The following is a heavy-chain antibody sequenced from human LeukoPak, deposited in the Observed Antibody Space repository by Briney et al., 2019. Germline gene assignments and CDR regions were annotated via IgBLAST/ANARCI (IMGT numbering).Heavy chain of an antibody. CDR1: GDSVSSYSAA. V-gene: IGHV6-1*01. D-gene: IGHD4-23*01. CDR3: ARSGGHDAFDI. Sequence: QTLSLTCAISGDSVSSYSAAWSWIRQSPSRGLEWLGRTYYRSKWYNDYAASVKSRITINPDTSKNQFSLQLTSVTPEDTAVYYCARSGGHDAFDIWGQGTMVTVSS. CDR2: TYYRSKWYN. J-gene: IGHJ3*02.